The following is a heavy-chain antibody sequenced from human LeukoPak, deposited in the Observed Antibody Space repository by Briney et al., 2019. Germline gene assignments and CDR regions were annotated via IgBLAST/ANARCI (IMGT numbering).Heavy chain of an antibody. V-gene: IGHV4-34*01. CDR3: ARGRPGSSGWYSLDP. CDR1: GGSFSGYY. D-gene: IGHD6-19*01. Sequence: SETLSLTCAVYGGSFSGYYWSWIRQPPGKGLEWIGEINHSGSTNYNPSLKSRVTISVDTSKNQFSLKLSSVTAADTAVYYCARGRPGSSGWYSLDPWGQGTLVTVSS. J-gene: IGHJ5*02. CDR2: INHSGST.